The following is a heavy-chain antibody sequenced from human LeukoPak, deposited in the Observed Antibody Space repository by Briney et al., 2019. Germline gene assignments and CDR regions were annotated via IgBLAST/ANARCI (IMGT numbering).Heavy chain of an antibody. CDR2: IYHSGST. CDR1: GGSISSSNW. Sequence: SETLSLTCAVSGGSISSSNWWSWVRQPSGKGLEWIGEIYHSGSTNYNPSLKSRVTISVDKSKNQFSLKLSSVTAADTAVYYCARDHAVAESPYWYFDLWGRGTLVTVSS. D-gene: IGHD2-2*01. J-gene: IGHJ2*01. CDR3: ARDHAVAESPYWYFDL. V-gene: IGHV4-4*02.